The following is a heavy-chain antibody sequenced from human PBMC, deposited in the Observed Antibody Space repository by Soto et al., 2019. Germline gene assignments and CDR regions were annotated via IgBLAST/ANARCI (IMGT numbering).Heavy chain of an antibody. D-gene: IGHD3-16*02. Sequence: PGGSLRLSCAASGFTVSSNYMSWVRQAPGKGLEWVSVIYSGGSTYYADSVKGRFTISRDNSKNTLYLQMNSLRAEDTAVYYCARDYGKQYDYVWGSYRRPWAFDIWGQGTMVTVSS. CDR3: ARDYGKQYDYVWGSYRRPWAFDI. CDR1: GFTVSSNY. J-gene: IGHJ3*02. V-gene: IGHV3-53*01. CDR2: IYSGGST.